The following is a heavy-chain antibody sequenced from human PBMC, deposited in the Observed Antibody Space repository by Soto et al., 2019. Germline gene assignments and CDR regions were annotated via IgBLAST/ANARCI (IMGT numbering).Heavy chain of an antibody. Sequence: SETLSLTCTVSGGSISSSSYCWGWIRQPPGKGLEWIGSIYYSGSTYYNPSLKSRVTISVDTSKNQFSLKLSSVTAADTAVYYCASNVGYDFWSGYEAIWGQGTMVTVSS. D-gene: IGHD3-3*01. J-gene: IGHJ3*02. CDR2: IYYSGST. CDR3: ASNVGYDFWSGYEAI. V-gene: IGHV4-39*01. CDR1: GGSISSSSYC.